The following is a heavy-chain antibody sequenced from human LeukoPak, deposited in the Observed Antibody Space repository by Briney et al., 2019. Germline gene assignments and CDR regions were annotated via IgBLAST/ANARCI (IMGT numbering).Heavy chain of an antibody. D-gene: IGHD4-23*01. CDR3: ARDSVGPFDY. Sequence: GGSLRLSCAASGFTFRTFEMNWVRQAPGKGLEWVAVIWYDGSNKYYADSVKGRFTISRDNSKNTLYLQMNSLRAEDTAVYYCARDSVGPFDYWGQGTLVTVSS. CDR2: IWYDGSNK. V-gene: IGHV3-33*08. J-gene: IGHJ4*02. CDR1: GFTFRTFE.